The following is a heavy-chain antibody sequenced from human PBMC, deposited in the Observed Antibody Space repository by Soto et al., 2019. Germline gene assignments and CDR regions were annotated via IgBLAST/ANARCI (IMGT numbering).Heavy chain of an antibody. Sequence: SETLSLTCTVSGGSITSNNWWSWVRQSPGKGLEWIGEVYHSGSTNYNPSLRSRVTISVDKSMNQFSLKLTSVTAAGTAVYYCARVGPPADPWGQGTLVTVSS. V-gene: IGHV4-4*02. J-gene: IGHJ5*02. CDR1: GGSITSNNW. CDR3: ARVGPPADP. CDR2: VYHSGST.